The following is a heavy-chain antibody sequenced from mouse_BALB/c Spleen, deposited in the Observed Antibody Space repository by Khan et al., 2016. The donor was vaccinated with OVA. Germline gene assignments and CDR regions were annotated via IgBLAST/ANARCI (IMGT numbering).Heavy chain of an antibody. D-gene: IGHD1-1*01. Sequence: QVHVKQSGPGLVAPSQSLSITCTVSGFSLTNYGVHWVRQPPREGLEWLGVIWAGGSTNYNSALMSRLSISKDNSKSQVFLKMNSLQTNDTAMYYGARPYYGSAWFAYWGQGTLVTVSA. V-gene: IGHV2-9*02. CDR3: ARPYYGSAWFAY. J-gene: IGHJ3*01. CDR2: IWAGGST. CDR1: GFSLTNYG.